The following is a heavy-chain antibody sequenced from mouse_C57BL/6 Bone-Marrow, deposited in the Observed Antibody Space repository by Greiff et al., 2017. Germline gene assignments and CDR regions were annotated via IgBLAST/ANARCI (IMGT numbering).Heavy chain of an antibody. CDR2: INPNNGGT. V-gene: IGHV1-26*01. CDR1: GYTFTDYY. CDR3: ARDGSSSDWYFDV. D-gene: IGHD1-1*01. J-gene: IGHJ1*03. Sequence: EVQLVESGPELVKPGASVKISCKASGYTFTDYYMNWVKQSHGKSLEWIGDINPNNGGTSYHQKFKGKATLTVDKSSSTAYMELRSLTSEDSAVYYCARDGSSSDWYFDVWGTGTTVTVSS.